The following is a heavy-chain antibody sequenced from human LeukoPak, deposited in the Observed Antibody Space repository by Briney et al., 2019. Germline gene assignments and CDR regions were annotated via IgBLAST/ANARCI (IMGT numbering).Heavy chain of an antibody. CDR3: AREGDGFIVVVVAATDAFDI. Sequence: SETLSLTCTVSGYSISSGYYWGWIRQPPGKGLEWIGSIYHSGSTYYNPSLKSRVTISVDTSKNLFSLKLSSVTAADTAVYYCAREGDGFIVVVVAATDAFDIWGQGTMVTVSS. D-gene: IGHD2-15*01. J-gene: IGHJ3*02. CDR1: GYSISSGYY. V-gene: IGHV4-38-2*02. CDR2: IYHSGST.